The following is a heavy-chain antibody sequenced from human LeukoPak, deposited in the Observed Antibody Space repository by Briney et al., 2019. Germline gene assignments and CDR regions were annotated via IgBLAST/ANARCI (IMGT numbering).Heavy chain of an antibody. J-gene: IGHJ4*02. CDR1: GGSFSRYY. CDR2: INHSGSA. D-gene: IGHD4-17*01. CDR3: ARENNGDYVDY. Sequence: SETLSLTCAVYGGSFSRYYWTWIRQPPGKGLEWIGEINHSGSANYNPSLKSRVTISVDASKSQFSLRLSSVTAADTAVYYCARENNGDYVDYWGQGTLVTVSS. V-gene: IGHV4-34*01.